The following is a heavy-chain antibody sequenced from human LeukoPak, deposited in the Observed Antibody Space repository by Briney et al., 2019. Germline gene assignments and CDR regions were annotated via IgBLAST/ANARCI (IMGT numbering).Heavy chain of an antibody. CDR1: ARSISRYY. V-gene: IGHV4-59*07. D-gene: IGHD5-18*01. CDR3: ARTTYSYGYPYYYYMDV. Sequence: SDTLSLTCTVSARSISRYYWSWLRQPPGKGLEGLGYIYYSGSTNYHPSLKSRVTISVDTSKNHFSLKLSSVTAADTAVYYWARTTYSYGYPYYYYMDVWGKGTTVTVSS. CDR2: IYYSGST. J-gene: IGHJ6*03.